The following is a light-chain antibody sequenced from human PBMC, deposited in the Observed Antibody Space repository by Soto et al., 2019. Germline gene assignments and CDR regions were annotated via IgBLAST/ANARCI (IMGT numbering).Light chain of an antibody. CDR2: VNSGGSH. CDR3: QTWGTGSAFVV. Sequence: QSVLTQSPSASASLGASVKLTCTLSSGHSNYAIAWHQQQPEKGPRYLMKVNSGGSHIKGDGIPDRFSGSSSGAERYLFISSLQSEDEADYYCQTWGTGSAFVVFGGGIQLTVL. CDR1: SGHSNYA. V-gene: IGLV4-69*01. J-gene: IGLJ7*01.